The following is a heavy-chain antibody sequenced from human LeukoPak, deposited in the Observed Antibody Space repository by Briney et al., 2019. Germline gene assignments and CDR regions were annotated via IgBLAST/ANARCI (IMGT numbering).Heavy chain of an antibody. CDR1: GGSISSSSYY. CDR2: IYYSGST. J-gene: IGHJ5*02. D-gene: IGHD5-18*01. CDR3: ARGYSYSYSGSRWFDP. Sequence: SETLSLTCTVSGGSISSSSYYWGWIRQPPGKGLEWIGSIYYSGSTYYNPSLKSRVTISVDTSKNQFSLKLSSVTAADTAVYYCARGYSYSYSGSRWFDPWGQGTLVTVSS. V-gene: IGHV4-39*07.